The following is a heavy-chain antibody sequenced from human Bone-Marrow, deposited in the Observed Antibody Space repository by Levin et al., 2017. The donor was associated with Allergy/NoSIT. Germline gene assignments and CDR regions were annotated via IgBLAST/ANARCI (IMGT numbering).Heavy chain of an antibody. Sequence: LSLTCEASGFAFSSYEMNWVRQAPGKGLEWVSWISSSDSETFYADSVVGRFTMSRDNAKNTLYLQMDSLRVEDTAVYYCARGAPAYYDFWSGYPPRGAYWGQGILVTVSS. J-gene: IGHJ4*02. CDR3: ARGAPAYYDFWSGYPPRGAY. V-gene: IGHV3-48*03. CDR2: ISSSDSET. D-gene: IGHD3-3*01. CDR1: GFAFSSYE.